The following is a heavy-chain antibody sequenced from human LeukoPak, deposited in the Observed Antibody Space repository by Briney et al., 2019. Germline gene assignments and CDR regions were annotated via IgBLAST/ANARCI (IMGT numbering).Heavy chain of an antibody. V-gene: IGHV4-59*08. CDR3: ARRGGSGSYYYFDY. CDR1: GGSITNNY. J-gene: IGHJ4*01. Sequence: SETLSLTCTVSGGSITNNYWSWIRQPPGKGLEWVGYIFSSGSTNCNPSLKSRITISVDTSKNQFSLKLTSVTAADTAVYYCARRGGSGSYYYFDYWGHGTLVTVSS. CDR2: IFSSGST. D-gene: IGHD3-10*01.